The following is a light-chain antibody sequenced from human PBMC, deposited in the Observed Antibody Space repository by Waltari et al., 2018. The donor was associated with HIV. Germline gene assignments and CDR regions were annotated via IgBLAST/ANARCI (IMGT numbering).Light chain of an antibody. Sequence: DSVMTQSPDSLAVSLGERATIDCKSSQSLLYSSNNKNYLAWYQQKPGQPPKLLIYWASTRESGVPDRFSGSGSGTDFTLTISSLQAEDVAVYYCQQYFTTPWTFGQGTKVDIK. V-gene: IGKV4-1*01. CDR1: QSLLYSSNNKNY. CDR3: QQYFTTPWT. J-gene: IGKJ1*01. CDR2: WAS.